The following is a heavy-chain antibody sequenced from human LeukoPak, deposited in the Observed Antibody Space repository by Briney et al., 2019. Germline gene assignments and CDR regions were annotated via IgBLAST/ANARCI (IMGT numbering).Heavy chain of an antibody. CDR2: ISGSGGST. D-gene: IGHD2-2*01. CDR1: GFTFSSYA. V-gene: IGHV3-23*01. CDR3: AKLSRGYIVVVPAAPFDY. Sequence: GGSLRLSCAASGFTFSSYAMSWVRQAPGKGLEWVSAISGSGGSTYYADSVKGRFTISRDNSKNTLNLQMNSLRAEDTAVYYCAKLSRGYIVVVPAAPFDYWGQGTLVTVSS. J-gene: IGHJ4*02.